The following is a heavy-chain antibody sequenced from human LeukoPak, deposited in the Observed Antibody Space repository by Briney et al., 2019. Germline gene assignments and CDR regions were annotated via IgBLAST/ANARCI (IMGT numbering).Heavy chain of an antibody. CDR1: GFTFSSYW. V-gene: IGHV3-7*01. Sequence: SGGSLRLSCAASGFTFSSYWMSWVRQAPGKGLEWVANIKQDGSEKYYVDSVKGRFTISRDNAKNSLYLQMNSLRAEDTAVYYCARGRYYDSSGYFPYMDVWGKGTTVTVSS. J-gene: IGHJ6*03. CDR3: ARGRYYDSSGYFPYMDV. D-gene: IGHD3-22*01. CDR2: IKQDGSEK.